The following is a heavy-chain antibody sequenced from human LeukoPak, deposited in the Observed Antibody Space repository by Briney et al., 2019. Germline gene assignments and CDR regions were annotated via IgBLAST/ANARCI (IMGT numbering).Heavy chain of an antibody. V-gene: IGHV3-33*01. J-gene: IGHJ4*02. CDR3: ARDSRDTAMVGPDY. CDR1: GFTFSSYG. D-gene: IGHD5-18*01. CDR2: IWYDGSNK. Sequence: GGPLTLSCTASGFTFSSYGMHWVRQAPGKGLEWVAVIWYDGSNKYYADSVKGRFTISRDNSNNTLYLQMNSLRAEDKGVYYCARDSRDTAMVGPDYWGQGTLVTVSS.